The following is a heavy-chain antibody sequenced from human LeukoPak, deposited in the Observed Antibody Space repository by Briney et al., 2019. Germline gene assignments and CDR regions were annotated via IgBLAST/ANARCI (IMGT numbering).Heavy chain of an antibody. J-gene: IGHJ4*02. Sequence: SVKVSRKASGYTFTSYVISWVRQAPGQGLEWVGGIIPIFGTANYAQKFQGRVTITADKSTSTAYMELSSLRSEYTAVYYCARVKDFDWLRAGYYFDYWGQGTLVTVSS. V-gene: IGHV1-69*06. CDR1: GYTFTSYV. CDR2: IIPIFGTA. D-gene: IGHD3-9*01. CDR3: ARVKDFDWLRAGYYFDY.